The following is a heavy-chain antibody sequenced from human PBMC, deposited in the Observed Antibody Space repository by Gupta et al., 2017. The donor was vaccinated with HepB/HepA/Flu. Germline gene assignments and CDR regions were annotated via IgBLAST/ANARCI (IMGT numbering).Heavy chain of an antibody. V-gene: IGHV3-72*01. D-gene: IGHD6-19*01. Sequence: EVHLVESGGGLVQPGGSLRLSCAASGFSFSDHYMDWVRQAPGKGLEWVGRIKNKANSYTTEYAASVKGRFTISRDDSKNSLYLQMNSLKTEDTAVYYCGVAVAGTSDYWGQGTLVTVSS. J-gene: IGHJ4*02. CDR3: GVAVAGTSDY. CDR2: IKNKANSYTT. CDR1: GFSFSDHY.